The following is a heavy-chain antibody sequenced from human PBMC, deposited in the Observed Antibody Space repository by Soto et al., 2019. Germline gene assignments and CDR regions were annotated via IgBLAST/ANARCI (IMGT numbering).Heavy chain of an antibody. CDR1: GYSFTSYW. V-gene: IGHV5-10-1*01. CDR2: IDPRDSYT. CDR3: APILGYSYGYYYYGMDV. J-gene: IGHJ6*02. Sequence: PGESLKMSCKGSGYSFTSYWISWVRQMPGKGLAGMGRIDPRDSYTNYSPSFQGHVTISADKSISTAYLQWSSLKASDTAMYYCAPILGYSYGYYYYGMDVWGQGTTVTVSS. D-gene: IGHD5-18*01.